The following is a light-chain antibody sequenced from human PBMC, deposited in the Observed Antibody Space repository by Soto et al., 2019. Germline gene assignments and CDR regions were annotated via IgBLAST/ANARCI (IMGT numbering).Light chain of an antibody. Sequence: AIRMTQSPSSFSASTGDRVTITCRASQNISNYLAWYQQKPGKVPNLLIYGASTLQSGVPSRFSGSGSGTDFTLTISCLQSEDFASYYCQQYYSFPRTFGQGTKVDIK. V-gene: IGKV1-8*01. CDR2: GAS. CDR1: QNISNY. CDR3: QQYYSFPRT. J-gene: IGKJ1*01.